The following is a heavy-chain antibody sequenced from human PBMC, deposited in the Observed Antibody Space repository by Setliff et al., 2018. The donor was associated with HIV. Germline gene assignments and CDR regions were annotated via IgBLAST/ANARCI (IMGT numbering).Heavy chain of an antibody. J-gene: IGHJ3*02. D-gene: IGHD3-9*01. CDR1: GGAISSGSYL. CDR2: IYTSGST. V-gene: IGHV4-61*09. Sequence: SETLSLTCTVSGGAISSGSYLWSWIRQPAGKGLEWSGHIYTSGSTNYNPSLKSRVTTSVDTSKNHFSLRLSSVTAADTAVYYCARREGYYDILTGRVSDGFDIWGQGTMVTVSS. CDR3: ARREGYYDILTGRVSDGFDI.